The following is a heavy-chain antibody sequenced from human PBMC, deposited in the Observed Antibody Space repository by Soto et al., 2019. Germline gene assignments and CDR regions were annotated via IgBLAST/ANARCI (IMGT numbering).Heavy chain of an antibody. D-gene: IGHD4-17*01. V-gene: IGHV4-39*01. CDR3: ARRREPDGAYFDY. J-gene: IGHJ4*02. CDR1: GGSISSTDYY. CDR2: MYYNVNT. Sequence: SETLSLTCTVSGGSISSTDYYWGWIRLPPGKGLEWIASMYYNVNTYYNPSLKSRVTISVDTSNNQFSLKLSSVTAADTAVYYCARRREPDGAYFDYWGQGTLVTVSS.